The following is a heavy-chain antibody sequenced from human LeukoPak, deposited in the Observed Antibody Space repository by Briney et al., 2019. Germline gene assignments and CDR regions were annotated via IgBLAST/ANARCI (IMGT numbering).Heavy chain of an antibody. CDR3: ARDGGGQLVRNWFDP. Sequence: ASVKVSCKASGYTFTSYYMHWVRQAPGQGLEWMGIINPSGGSTSYAQKFQGRVTMTRDTSTSTVYMGLSSLRSEDTAVYYCARDGGGQLVRNWFDPWGQGTLVTVSS. J-gene: IGHJ5*02. CDR2: INPSGGST. CDR1: GYTFTSYY. V-gene: IGHV1-46*01. D-gene: IGHD6-6*01.